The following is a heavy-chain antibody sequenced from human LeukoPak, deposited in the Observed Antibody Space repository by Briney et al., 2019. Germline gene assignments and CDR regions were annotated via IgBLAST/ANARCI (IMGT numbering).Heavy chain of an antibody. J-gene: IGHJ3*02. Sequence: PSETLSLTCTVSGGSISSGSYYWSWIRQPAGKGLEWIGRIYTSGSTNYNPSLKSRVTISVDTSKNQFSLKLSSVTAADTAVYYCARDAIVVVPAAINAFDIWGQGTMVTVSS. D-gene: IGHD2-2*01. V-gene: IGHV4-61*02. CDR1: GGSISSGSYY. CDR3: ARDAIVVVPAAINAFDI. CDR2: IYTSGST.